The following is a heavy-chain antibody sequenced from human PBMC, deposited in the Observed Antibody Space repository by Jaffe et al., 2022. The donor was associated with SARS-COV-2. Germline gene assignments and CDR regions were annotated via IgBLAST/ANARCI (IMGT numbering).Heavy chain of an antibody. CDR2: IYYSGST. V-gene: IGHV4-39*01. CDR3: ARGIVVVERGPFDY. D-gene: IGHD2-15*01. Sequence: QLQLQESGPGLVKPSETLSLTCTVSGGSISSSSYYWGWIRQPPGKGLEWIGSIYYSGSTYYNPSLKSRVTISVDTSKNQFSLKLSSVTAADTAVYYCARGIVVVERGPFDYWGQGTLVTVSS. J-gene: IGHJ4*02. CDR1: GGSISSSSYY.